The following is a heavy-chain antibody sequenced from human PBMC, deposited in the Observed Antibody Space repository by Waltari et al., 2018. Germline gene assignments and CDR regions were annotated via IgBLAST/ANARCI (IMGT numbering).Heavy chain of an antibody. CDR3: ARLDYYDSSGRL. J-gene: IGHJ4*02. CDR2: IYHSGST. Sequence: QVQLQESGPGLVKPSETLSLTCAVSGYSISSGYYWGWIRQPPGKGLEWIGSIYHSGSTYYNPALQSRVTISVETSKNQFSLKLSSVTAADTAVYYCARLDYYDSSGRLWGQGTLVTVSS. D-gene: IGHD3-22*01. CDR1: GYSISSGYY. V-gene: IGHV4-38-2*01.